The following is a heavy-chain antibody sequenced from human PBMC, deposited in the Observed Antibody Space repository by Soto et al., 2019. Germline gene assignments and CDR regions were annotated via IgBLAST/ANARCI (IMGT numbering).Heavy chain of an antibody. V-gene: IGHV3-23*01. CDR2: ITGSGGST. CDR3: AKPNLYCTSTSCYDY. J-gene: IGHJ4*02. CDR1: GFTFSSYA. Sequence: GGSLRLSCAASGFTFSSYAMTWVRQAPGKGLEWVSVITGSGGSTHYADSVRGRFTISRDNSNNTLYLQMNGLRAEDTAVYYCAKPNLYCTSTSCYDYWGQGTLVTVYS. D-gene: IGHD2-2*01.